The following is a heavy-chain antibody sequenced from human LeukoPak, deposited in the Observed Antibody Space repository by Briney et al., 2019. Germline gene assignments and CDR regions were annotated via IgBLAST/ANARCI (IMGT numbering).Heavy chain of an antibody. Sequence: GGSLRLSCVASGFTFSSYAMSWVRQAPGKGLEWVSAISGSGGSTYYADSVKGRFTISRDNSKNTRYLQINSLRAEDTAVYYCAKAGSGSYYGMEGHFAYWAREPWSPSPQ. V-gene: IGHV3-23*01. CDR2: ISGSGGST. J-gene: IGHJ4*02. D-gene: IGHD1-26*01. CDR3: AKAGSGSYYGMEGHFAY. CDR1: GFTFSSYA.